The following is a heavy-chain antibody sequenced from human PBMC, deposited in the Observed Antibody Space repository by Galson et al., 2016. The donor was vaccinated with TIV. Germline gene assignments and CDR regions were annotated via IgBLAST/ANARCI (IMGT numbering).Heavy chain of an antibody. CDR3: ARRADSSGYYYSFGY. J-gene: IGHJ4*02. V-gene: IGHV5-51*03. Sequence: QSGAEVKKPGESLKISCKGSGYSFTSYWIGWVRQMPGKGLEWMGIIYPGDSDPRYSPSFQSQVTISADKSISTAHLQWSSLKASDTAMYYCARRADSSGYYYSFGYWGQGTLVTVSS. D-gene: IGHD3-22*01. CDR1: GYSFTSYW. CDR2: IYPGDSDP.